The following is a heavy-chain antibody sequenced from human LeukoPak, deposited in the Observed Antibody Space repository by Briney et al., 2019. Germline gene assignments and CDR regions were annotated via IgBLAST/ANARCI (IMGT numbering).Heavy chain of an antibody. CDR2: MNPNSGNT. D-gene: IGHD6-19*01. CDR3: ARYSSGWYSYYFDY. J-gene: IGHJ4*02. CDR1: GYTFTSYD. V-gene: IGHV1-8*01. Sequence: ASVKVSCKASGYTFTSYDINWVRQATGQGLEWMGWMNPNSGNTGHAQKFQGRATMTRNTSISTAYMELSSLRSEDTAVYYCARYSSGWYSYYFDYWGQGTLVTVSS.